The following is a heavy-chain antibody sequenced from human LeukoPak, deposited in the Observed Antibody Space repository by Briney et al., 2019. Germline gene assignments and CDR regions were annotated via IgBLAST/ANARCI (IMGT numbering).Heavy chain of an antibody. CDR3: ARDAQWLVPEGYYYYMDV. J-gene: IGHJ6*03. CDR2: ISSRSSYI. V-gene: IGHV3-21*01. CDR1: GFTFSRYN. Sequence: GGSLRLSCAGSGFTFSRYNMNWFRQAPGKGLERVSSISSRSSYIFYADSVKGRFTISRDNAKNSLYLQMNSPGAEDTAVYYCARDAQWLVPEGYYYYMDVWGKGTTVTVSS. D-gene: IGHD6-19*01.